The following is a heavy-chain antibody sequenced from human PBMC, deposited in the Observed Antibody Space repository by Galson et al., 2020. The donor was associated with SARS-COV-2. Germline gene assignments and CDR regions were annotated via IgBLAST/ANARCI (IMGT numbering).Heavy chain of an antibody. CDR1: CGSISTYY. Sequence: ETSETLSLTCTITCGSISTYYWSWIRQPPGKGLEWIGRIYYSGSTNYNPSLKSRVTISLDTPNNQFSLKLNSVTAADTAVYYCAKLAEGRRSSEDYWGQGTLVTVSS. CDR2: IYYSGST. V-gene: IGHV4-59*08. D-gene: IGHD1-26*01. CDR3: AKLAEGRRSSEDY. J-gene: IGHJ4*02.